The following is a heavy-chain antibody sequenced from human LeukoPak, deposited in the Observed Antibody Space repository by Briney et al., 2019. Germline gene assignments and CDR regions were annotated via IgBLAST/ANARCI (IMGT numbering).Heavy chain of an antibody. V-gene: IGHV3-74*01. CDR2: INTDGSST. D-gene: IGHD6-19*01. CDR1: GLTFSNYG. CDR3: ARGGAGPGIAVA. J-gene: IGHJ4*01. Sequence: GGPLRLSCVASGLTFSNYGISWVRQAPGKGLVWVSRINTDGSSTNYADSVKGRFTISRDNARNTLYLQMNSLRAEDTAVYYCARGGAGPGIAVAWGQGTLVTVSS.